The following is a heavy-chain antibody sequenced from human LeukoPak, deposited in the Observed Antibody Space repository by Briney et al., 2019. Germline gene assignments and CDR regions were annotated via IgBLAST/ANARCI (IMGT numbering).Heavy chain of an antibody. J-gene: IGHJ4*02. Sequence: GRSLRLSCAASGFTFSSYGMHWVRQAPGKGLEWVAVISYDGSNKYYADSVKGRFTISRDNSKNTLYLQMNSLRAEDTAVYYCAKVFHCSGGSCYSGYDYWGQGTLVTVSS. CDR1: GFTFSSYG. D-gene: IGHD2-15*01. V-gene: IGHV3-30*18. CDR3: AKVFHCSGGSCYSGYDY. CDR2: ISYDGSNK.